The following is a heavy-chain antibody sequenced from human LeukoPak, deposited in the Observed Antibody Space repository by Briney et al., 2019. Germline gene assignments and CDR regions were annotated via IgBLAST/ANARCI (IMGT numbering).Heavy chain of an antibody. J-gene: IGHJ4*02. V-gene: IGHV1-2*02. CDR1: GYTFTGYY. D-gene: IGHD4/OR15-4a*01. Sequence: ASVKVSCKTSGYTFTGYYMHWVRQAPGQGPKWMGWINPNSGGTSYAQKFQGRVTLTRDTSISTAYMELSGLRSDDTAMYYCARAAGGAPGDYWGQGTLVTVSS. CDR3: ARAAGGAPGDY. CDR2: INPNSGGT.